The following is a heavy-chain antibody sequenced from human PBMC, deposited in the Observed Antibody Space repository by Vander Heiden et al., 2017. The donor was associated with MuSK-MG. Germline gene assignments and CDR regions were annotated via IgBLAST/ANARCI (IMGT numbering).Heavy chain of an antibody. CDR2: ISGSGGST. Sequence: EVQLLESGGGLVQPGGSLRLSCAASGFPFSSYAMSWVRQAPGKGLEWVSAISGSGGSTYYADSVKGRFTISRDNSKNTLYLQMNSLRAEDTAVYYCAKGGCSGGSCYSGSFDYWGQGTLVTVSS. D-gene: IGHD2-15*01. J-gene: IGHJ4*02. V-gene: IGHV3-23*01. CDR1: GFPFSSYA. CDR3: AKGGCSGGSCYSGSFDY.